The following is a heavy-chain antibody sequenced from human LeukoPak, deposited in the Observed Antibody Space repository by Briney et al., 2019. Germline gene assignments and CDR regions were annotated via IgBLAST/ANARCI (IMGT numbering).Heavy chain of an antibody. J-gene: IGHJ4*02. CDR2: ISCDGSNK. CDR1: GFTFSGYG. CDR3: AKDDDYYDSSGYYYGVDY. Sequence: GGSLRLSCAASGFTFSGYGMHWVRQAPGKGLEWVAVISCDGSNKYYADSVKGRFTISRDNSKNTLYLQMNSLRAEDTAVYYCAKDDDYYDSSGYYYGVDYWGQGTLVTVSS. D-gene: IGHD3-22*01. V-gene: IGHV3-30*18.